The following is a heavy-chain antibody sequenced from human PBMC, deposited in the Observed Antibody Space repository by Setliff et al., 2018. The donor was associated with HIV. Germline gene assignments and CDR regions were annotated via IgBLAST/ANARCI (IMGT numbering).Heavy chain of an antibody. CDR3: AKVGA. CDR2: ISSGSSTI. Sequence: GGSLRLSCAASGFTFSSYSMHWVRQAPGKGLEWVSYISSGSSTIYYADSVRGRFTISRDNSKNTLYLQMNSLRAEDTAVYYCAKVGAWGQGTLVTVSS. CDR1: GFTFSSYS. V-gene: IGHV3-48*01. J-gene: IGHJ4*02.